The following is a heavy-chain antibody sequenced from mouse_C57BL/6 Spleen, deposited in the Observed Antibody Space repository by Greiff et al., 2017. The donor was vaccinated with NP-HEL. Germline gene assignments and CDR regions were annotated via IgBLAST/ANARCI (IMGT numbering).Heavy chain of an antibody. D-gene: IGHD2-3*01. CDR2: IWRGGST. CDR1: GFSLTSYG. J-gene: IGHJ4*01. Sequence: VKLMESGPGLVQPSQSLSITCTVSGFSLTSYGVHWVRQSPGKGLEWLGVIWRGGSTDYNAAFMSRLSITKDNSKSQVFFKMNSLQADDTAIYYCAKRDYDGSYYAMDYWGQGTSVTVSS. V-gene: IGHV2-5*01. CDR3: AKRDYDGSYYAMDY.